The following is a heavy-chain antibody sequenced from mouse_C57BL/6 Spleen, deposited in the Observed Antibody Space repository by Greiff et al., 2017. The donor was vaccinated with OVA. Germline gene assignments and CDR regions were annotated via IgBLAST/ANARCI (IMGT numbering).Heavy chain of an antibody. V-gene: IGHV5-6*01. J-gene: IGHJ2*01. CDR2: ISSGGSYT. CDR3: ARHPSYGSSYFDY. CDR1: GFTFSSYG. D-gene: IGHD1-1*01. Sequence: EVKLMESGGDLVKPGGSLKLSCAASGFTFSSYGMSWVRQTPDKRLEWVATISSGGSYTYYPDSVKGRFTISRDNAKNTLYLQMSSLKSEDTAMYYCARHPSYGSSYFDYWGQGTTLTVSS.